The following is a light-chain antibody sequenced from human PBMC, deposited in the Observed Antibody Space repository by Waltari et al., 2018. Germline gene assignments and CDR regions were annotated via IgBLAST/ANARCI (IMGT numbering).Light chain of an antibody. CDR1: SSDVGAYDY. V-gene: IGLV2-14*01. CDR2: EVT. CDR3: ASYTSGNLLHV. J-gene: IGLJ1*01. Sequence: QSALTQPASVSGSPGQSITISCTGTSSDVGAYDYVSWYQHHPGKGPKLLISEVTHRRSGVFPRFSASKSGNTASLTSSGLQDEDEADYYCASYTSGNLLHVFGTGTKVTVL.